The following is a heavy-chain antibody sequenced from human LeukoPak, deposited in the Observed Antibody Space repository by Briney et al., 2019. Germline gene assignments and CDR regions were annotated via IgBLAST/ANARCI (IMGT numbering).Heavy chain of an antibody. CDR1: GGSISSYY. CDR3: ARFGSTSGRGFDP. Sequence: PSETLSLTCTVSGGSISSYYWSWIRQPPGKGLEWIGYIYYSGSTNYNPSLKSRVTISVDTSKNQFSLKLSSVTAADTAVYFCARFGSTSGRGFDPWGQGTLVTVSS. D-gene: IGHD2-2*01. CDR2: IYYSGST. J-gene: IGHJ5*02. V-gene: IGHV4-59*01.